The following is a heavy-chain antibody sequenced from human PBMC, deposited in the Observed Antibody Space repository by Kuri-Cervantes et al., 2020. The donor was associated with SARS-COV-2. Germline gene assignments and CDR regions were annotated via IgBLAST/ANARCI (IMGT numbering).Heavy chain of an antibody. CDR2: IYSGGST. Sequence: GESLKISCAASGFTVSSNYMSWVRQAPGKGLEWVSVIYSGGSTYYADSVKGRFTIPRDNSKNTLYLQMNSLRAGDTAVYYCARTHGWFDPWGQGTLVTVSS. V-gene: IGHV3-53*01. J-gene: IGHJ5*02. CDR3: ARTHGWFDP. CDR1: GFTVSSNY.